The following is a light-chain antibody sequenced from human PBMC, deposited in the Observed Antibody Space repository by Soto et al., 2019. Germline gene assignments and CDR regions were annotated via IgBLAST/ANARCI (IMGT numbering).Light chain of an antibody. CDR2: AAS. J-gene: IGKJ1*01. CDR3: QQSYRTPVT. Sequence: DIQMTQSPSSLSASVGDRFTITCRASQGISTYLNWYQQKPGKAPKLLIYAASSLQSGVPSSFSGSGSGTDFTLTISSLQPEDFGTYYCQQSYRTPVTFGQGTKVDIK. V-gene: IGKV1-39*01. CDR1: QGISTY.